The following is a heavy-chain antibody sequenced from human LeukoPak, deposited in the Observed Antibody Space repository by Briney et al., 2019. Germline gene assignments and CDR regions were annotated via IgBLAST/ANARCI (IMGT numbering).Heavy chain of an antibody. CDR2: IYYSGST. V-gene: IGHV4-39*07. CDR3: ARVYIATGASPPWFDP. J-gene: IGHJ5*02. Sequence: SETLSLTCTVSGGSISSSSYYWGWIRQPPGKGLEWIGSIYYSGSTYYNPSLKSRVTISIDTSKNQFSLKLSSVTAADTAVYYYARVYIATGASPPWFDPWGQGTLVTVSS. D-gene: IGHD6-13*01. CDR1: GGSISSSSYY.